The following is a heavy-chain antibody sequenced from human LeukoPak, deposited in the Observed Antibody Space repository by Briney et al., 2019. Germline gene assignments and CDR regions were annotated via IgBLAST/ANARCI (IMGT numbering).Heavy chain of an antibody. CDR1: GFTFSSYW. D-gene: IGHD1-26*01. V-gene: IGHV3-74*01. Sequence: GGSLRLSCAASGFTFSSYWMHWVRQAPGKGLVWVSRINTDGSSTTYADSVKGRFTISRDNAKNTLYLQMNSLRAEDTAVYYCARLVGSGSYSNFDYWGQGTLVTVSS. CDR3: ARLVGSGSYSNFDY. CDR2: INTDGSST. J-gene: IGHJ4*02.